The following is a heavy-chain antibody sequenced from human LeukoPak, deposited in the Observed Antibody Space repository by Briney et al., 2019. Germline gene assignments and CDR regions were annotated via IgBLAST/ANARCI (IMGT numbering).Heavy chain of an antibody. V-gene: IGHV1-69*13. CDR2: IIPIIGTA. D-gene: IGHD3-9*01. J-gene: IGHJ5*02. CDR3: ARDLSVDWLLSRNNWFDP. Sequence: SVRVSCTASGGTFSSYGMSWVGQAPGQGREGRGGIIPIIGTANYAQKFQGRVTITADESTSTAYMELSSLRSEDTAVYYCARDLSVDWLLSRNNWFDPWDQGTLVTVSS. CDR1: GGTFSSYG.